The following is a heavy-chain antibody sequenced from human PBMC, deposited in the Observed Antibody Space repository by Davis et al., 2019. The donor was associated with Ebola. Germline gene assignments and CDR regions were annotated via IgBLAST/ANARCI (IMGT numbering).Heavy chain of an antibody. D-gene: IGHD1-1*01. V-gene: IGHV1-18*01. CDR3: ARAQFPTTSDH. CDR1: GYTFTSYG. J-gene: IGHJ4*02. CDR2: INPHNGNT. Sequence: ASVKVSCKASGYTFTSYGITWVRQAPGQGLEWMGWINPHNGNTNYAQNVQGRVTMTSDTATTIAYMEVGSLRSDDTAVYYCARAQFPTTSDHWGQGTLVTVSS.